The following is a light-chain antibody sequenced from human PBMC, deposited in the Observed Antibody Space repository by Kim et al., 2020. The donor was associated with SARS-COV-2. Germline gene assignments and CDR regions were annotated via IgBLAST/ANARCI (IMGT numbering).Light chain of an antibody. Sequence: VDLGQTVRITCQGDSLRSYYATWYQQKPRQAPVLVIYGRNNRPSGIPDRFSGSTSGNTASLTISGAQAEDEADFYCQSRDSGGKVIFGGGTKVTVL. CDR2: GRN. CDR1: SLRSYY. V-gene: IGLV3-19*01. CDR3: QSRDSGGKVI. J-gene: IGLJ2*01.